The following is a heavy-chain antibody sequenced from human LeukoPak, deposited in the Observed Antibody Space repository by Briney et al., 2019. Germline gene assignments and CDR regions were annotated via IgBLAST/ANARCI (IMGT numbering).Heavy chain of an antibody. CDR2: INPNSGGT. V-gene: IGHV1-2*02. D-gene: IGHD2-15*01. CDR3: ARAKYCSGGSCYLFDY. CDR1: GGTFSSYA. Sequence: GASVKVSCKASGGTFSSYAISWVRQAPGQGLEWMGWINPNSGGTNYAQKFQGRVTMTRDTSISTAYMELSRLRSDDTAVYYCARAKYCSGGSCYLFDYWGQGTLVTVSS. J-gene: IGHJ4*02.